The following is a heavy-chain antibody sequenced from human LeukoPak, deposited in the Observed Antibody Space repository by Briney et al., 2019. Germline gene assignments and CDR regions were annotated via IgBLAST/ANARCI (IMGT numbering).Heavy chain of an antibody. CDR1: GGSISSYY. V-gene: IGHV4-59*12. Sequence: SETLSLTCTVSGGSISSYYWSWIRQPPGKGLEWIGYIYYNGSTTYNPSLKSRVTISVDTSKNQFSLKLSSVTAADTAVYYCARGDFWSGYYYFDYWGQGTLVTVSS. CDR3: ARGDFWSGYYYFDY. CDR2: IYYNGST. D-gene: IGHD3-3*01. J-gene: IGHJ4*02.